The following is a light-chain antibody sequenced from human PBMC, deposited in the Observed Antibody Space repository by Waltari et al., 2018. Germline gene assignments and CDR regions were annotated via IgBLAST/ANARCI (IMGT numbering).Light chain of an antibody. J-gene: IGLJ3*02. CDR3: QSYDRSLTGSGV. V-gene: IGLV1-40*01. CDR2: GNT. Sequence: QSVLTQPPSVSGAPGQRVTISCTGSDSNIGAGYDVHWYQQLPGTAPKLLIYGNTNRPSGVPDRFSGSKSGTSGSLAITGLQAEDEAYYYCQSYDRSLTGSGVFGGGTKLTVL. CDR1: DSNIGAGYD.